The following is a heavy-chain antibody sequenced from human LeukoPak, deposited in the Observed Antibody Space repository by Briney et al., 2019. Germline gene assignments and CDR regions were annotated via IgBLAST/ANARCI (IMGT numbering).Heavy chain of an antibody. Sequence: GASVKVSCKTSGYTFSNYGLSWVRQAPGQGLEWMGWINPYNGKTEYAQNYQGRVTMTTDTATNTAYMELKSLRSGDTAVYYCARDREGYEWAIDYWGQGTLVTVSS. CDR2: INPYNGKT. CDR1: GYTFSNYG. CDR3: ARDREGYEWAIDY. D-gene: IGHD5-12*01. V-gene: IGHV1-18*04. J-gene: IGHJ4*02.